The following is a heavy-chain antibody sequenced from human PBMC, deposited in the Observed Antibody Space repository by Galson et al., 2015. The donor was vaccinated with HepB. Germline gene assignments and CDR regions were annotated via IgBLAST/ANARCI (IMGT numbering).Heavy chain of an antibody. J-gene: IGHJ4*02. Sequence: SLRLSCAASGFTFNNYWMNWVRQAPGKGPEWVANIKPDGTDTVYADSVRGRFTVSRDNAKNSLSLQMNSLTAEDTAVYYCARVEEWLTFDSWGLGTQVTVSS. CDR1: GFTFNNYW. V-gene: IGHV3-7*03. D-gene: IGHD6-19*01. CDR2: IKPDGTDT. CDR3: ARVEEWLTFDS.